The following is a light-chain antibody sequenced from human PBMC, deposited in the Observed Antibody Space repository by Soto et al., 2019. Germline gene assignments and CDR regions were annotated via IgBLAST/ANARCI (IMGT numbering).Light chain of an antibody. V-gene: IGKV3-11*01. Sequence: EIVLTQSPATLSLSPGQRATLSCRASESIRRYLACYEQNPGQAPRLPIFVASNRATGLPARFSGSGSGPDFTLTISSLGPEDFAVYYCQQRDNWPLNFGGGTKVEVK. CDR1: ESIRRY. CDR3: QQRDNWPLN. J-gene: IGKJ4*01. CDR2: VAS.